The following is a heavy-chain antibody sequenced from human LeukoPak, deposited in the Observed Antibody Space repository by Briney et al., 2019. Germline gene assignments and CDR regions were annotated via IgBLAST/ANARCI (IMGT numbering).Heavy chain of an antibody. Sequence: SETLSLTCTVSGGSVSSGSYYWGWIRQPPGKGLEWIGYIYYSGSTNYNPSLKSRVTISVDTSKNQFSLKLSSVTAADTAVYYCARGTRYCSSTSCYRPLDYWGQGTLVTVSS. CDR2: IYYSGST. CDR1: GGSVSSGSYY. CDR3: ARGTRYCSSTSCYRPLDY. V-gene: IGHV4-61*01. D-gene: IGHD2-2*01. J-gene: IGHJ4*02.